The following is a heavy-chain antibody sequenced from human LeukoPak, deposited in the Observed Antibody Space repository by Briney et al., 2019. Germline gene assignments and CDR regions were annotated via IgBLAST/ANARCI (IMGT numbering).Heavy chain of an antibody. J-gene: IGHJ4*02. D-gene: IGHD6-13*01. CDR2: ISSSSSYI. CDR1: GFTFSSYS. CDR3: ARASSSWYGRGFDY. V-gene: IGHV3-21*04. Sequence: PGGSLRLSCAASGFTFSSYSMNWVRQAPGKGLEWVSSISSSSSYIYYADSVKGRFTISRDNAKNSLYLQMNSLRAEDTAVYYCARASSSWYGRGFDYWGQGTLVTVSS.